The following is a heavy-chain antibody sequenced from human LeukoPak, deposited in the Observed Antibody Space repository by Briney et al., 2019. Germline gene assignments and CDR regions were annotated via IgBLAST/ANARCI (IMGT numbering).Heavy chain of an antibody. CDR1: GYTFTSYG. D-gene: IGHD6-13*01. V-gene: IGHV1-18*01. CDR3: ARAAPSSSWSDY. Sequence: ASVKVSCKASGYTFTSYGISWVRQAPGQGLEWMGLISAYNGNTNYAQKLQGRVTITTETYTSTAYMKLRSLRSDDTAVYYCARAAPSSSWSDYWGQGTLVTVSS. J-gene: IGHJ4*02. CDR2: ISAYNGNT.